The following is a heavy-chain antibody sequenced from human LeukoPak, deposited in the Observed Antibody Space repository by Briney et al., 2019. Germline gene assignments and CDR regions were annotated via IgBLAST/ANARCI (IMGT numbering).Heavy chain of an antibody. CDR1: EFTFNNYG. Sequence: PGGSLRLSCAASEFTFNNYGMTWVRQAPGKGLEWVSTISGSGYSTYYADSVKGRFTISRDNSKNTLYLQMNRLRVEDTAVYYCAKVSNIGGSGTRDYWGQGTLVTVSS. CDR2: ISGSGYST. V-gene: IGHV3-23*01. J-gene: IGHJ4*02. D-gene: IGHD3-10*01. CDR3: AKVSNIGGSGTRDY.